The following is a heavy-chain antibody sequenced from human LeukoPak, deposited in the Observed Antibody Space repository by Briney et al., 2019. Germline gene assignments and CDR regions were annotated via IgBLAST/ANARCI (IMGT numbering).Heavy chain of an antibody. D-gene: IGHD2-2*01. Sequence: SGPTLVNPTQTLTLTCTFSGFSLSTSGVGVGWIRQPAGKALEWLALIYWDDDKRYSPSLKSRLTITKDTSKNQVVLTMTNMDPVDTATYYCAHMWLVPAATQTNYFDYWGQGTLVTVSS. CDR1: GFSLSTSGVG. J-gene: IGHJ4*02. CDR3: AHMWLVPAATQTNYFDY. CDR2: IYWDDDK. V-gene: IGHV2-5*02.